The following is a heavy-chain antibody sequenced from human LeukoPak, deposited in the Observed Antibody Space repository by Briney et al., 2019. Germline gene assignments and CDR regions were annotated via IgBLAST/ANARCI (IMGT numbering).Heavy chain of an antibody. J-gene: IGHJ4*02. CDR3: AREETGNPGGY. D-gene: IGHD1-14*01. CDR2: IWYDGSNK. CDR1: GFTFSSYG. V-gene: IGHV3-33*01. Sequence: PGRSLRLSCAASGFTFSSYGMHWVRQAPGKGLEWVAVIWYDGSNKYYADSVKGRFTISRDNSKNTLYLQMNNLRAEDTAVYYCAREETGNPGGYWGQGTLVTVSS.